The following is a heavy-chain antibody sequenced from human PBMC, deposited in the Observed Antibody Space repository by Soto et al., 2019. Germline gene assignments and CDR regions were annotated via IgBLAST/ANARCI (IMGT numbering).Heavy chain of an antibody. CDR3: AKPRSYCRTTSCYFRDY. CDR1: GFILSSYA. D-gene: IGHD2-2*01. J-gene: IGHJ4*02. V-gene: IGHV3-23*01. CDR2: ISGSDDST. Sequence: GGSLRLSCAASGFILSSYAMSWVRQAPGKGLEWVSGISGSDDSTYYADSVKGRFTISRDNSKNTLYLQMNSLRAEDTAVYYCAKPRSYCRTTSCYFRDYWGQGILVTVSS.